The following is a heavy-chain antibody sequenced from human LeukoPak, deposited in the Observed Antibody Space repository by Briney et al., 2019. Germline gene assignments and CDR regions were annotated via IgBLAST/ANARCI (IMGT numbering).Heavy chain of an antibody. Sequence: GGSLRLSCAASGFTFSSYGMHWVRQTPGKGLVWVSRINSDGSSTSYADSVKGRFTISRDNAKNTLYLQMNSLRAEDTAVYYCARVEVGPTRPGLDVWGQGTTVTVSS. D-gene: IGHD1-26*01. CDR2: INSDGSST. J-gene: IGHJ6*02. V-gene: IGHV3-74*01. CDR1: GFTFSSYG. CDR3: ARVEVGPTRPGLDV.